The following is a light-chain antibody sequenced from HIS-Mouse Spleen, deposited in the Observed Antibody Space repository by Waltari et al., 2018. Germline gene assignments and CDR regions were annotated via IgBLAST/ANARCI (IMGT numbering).Light chain of an antibody. Sequence: SYELTQPPSVSVSPGQTARITCSGDALPKKYAYWYQQKSGQAPVLVIYEDRKRPSGFPGGFSGSSSGTMATWTISGAKGEDEADYYCYSTDSSGNHRVFGGGTKLTVL. CDR2: EDR. CDR3: YSTDSSGNHRV. CDR1: ALPKKY. J-gene: IGLJ2*01. V-gene: IGLV3-10*01.